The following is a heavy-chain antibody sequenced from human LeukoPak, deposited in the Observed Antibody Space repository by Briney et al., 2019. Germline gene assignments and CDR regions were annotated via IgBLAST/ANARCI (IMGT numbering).Heavy chain of an antibody. CDR1: GGSISSYY. CDR3: ASAGGYSSGWTFDY. J-gene: IGHJ4*02. Sequence: PSETLSLTCTVSGGSISSYYWSWIRQPPGKGLEWIGYIYYSGSTNYNPSLKSRVTISVDTSKNQFSLKLSSVTAADTAVYYCASAGGYSSGWTFDYWGQGTLVTVSS. V-gene: IGHV4-59*08. D-gene: IGHD6-19*01. CDR2: IYYSGST.